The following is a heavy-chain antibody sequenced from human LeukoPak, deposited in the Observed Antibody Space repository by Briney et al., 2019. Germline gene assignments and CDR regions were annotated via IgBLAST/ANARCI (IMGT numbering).Heavy chain of an antibody. Sequence: GGSLRLSCAASGFTFSRYWMHWVRQTPGKGLVWVSRISGDGSTTSYADSVKGGFTISRDNAKNTLYLQMNSLRAEDTAVYYCATGNYYDSRGYYTFGHWGQGTLVTVSS. CDR2: ISGDGSTT. CDR3: ATGNYYDSRGYYTFGH. CDR1: GFTFSRYW. D-gene: IGHD3-22*01. V-gene: IGHV3-74*01. J-gene: IGHJ1*01.